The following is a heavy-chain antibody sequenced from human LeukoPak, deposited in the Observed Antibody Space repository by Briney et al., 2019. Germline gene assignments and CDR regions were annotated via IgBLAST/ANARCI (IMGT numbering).Heavy chain of an antibody. J-gene: IGHJ4*02. CDR1: GFTFSSYS. Sequence: GGSLRLSCAASGFTFSSYSMNWVRQAPGKGLEWVSSISSSSSYIYYADSVKGRFTISRGNAKNSLYLQMNSLRAEDTAVYYCARDSDGGNSEFDYWGQGTLVTVSS. V-gene: IGHV3-21*01. CDR3: ARDSDGGNSEFDY. D-gene: IGHD4-23*01. CDR2: ISSSSSYI.